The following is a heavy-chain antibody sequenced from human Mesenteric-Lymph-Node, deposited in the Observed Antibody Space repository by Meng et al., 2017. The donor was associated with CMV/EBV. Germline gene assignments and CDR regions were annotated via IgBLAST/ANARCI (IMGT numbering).Heavy chain of an antibody. J-gene: IGHJ4*02. CDR3: VRDGDNWNFDY. CDR1: GFTFSSYA. CDR2: IYSGDSRT. V-gene: IGHV3-23*03. Sequence: GESLKISCAASGFTFSSYAMSWVRQAPGKGLEWVSVIYSGDSRTYYADSVKGRFTISRDNAKNTLYLQMNSLRVEDTAVYYCVRDGDNWNFDYWGQGTLVTVSS. D-gene: IGHD1-20*01.